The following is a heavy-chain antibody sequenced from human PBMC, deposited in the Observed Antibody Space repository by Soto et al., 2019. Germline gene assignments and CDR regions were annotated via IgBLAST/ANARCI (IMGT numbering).Heavy chain of an antibody. CDR2: IKSKTDGGTT. V-gene: IGHV3-15*07. J-gene: IGHJ4*02. D-gene: IGHD1-26*01. CDR3: TTDPRYSGSYWFRRFDY. Sequence: GGSLRLSCAASGFTFSNAWMNWVRQAPGKGLEWVGRIKSKTDGGTTDYAAPVKGRFTISRDDSKNTLYLQMNSLKTEDTAVYYCTTDPRYSGSYWFRRFDYWGQGTLVTVSS. CDR1: GFTFSNAW.